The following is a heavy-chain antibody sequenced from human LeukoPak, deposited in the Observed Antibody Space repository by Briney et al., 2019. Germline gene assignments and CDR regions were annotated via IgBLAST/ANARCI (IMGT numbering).Heavy chain of an antibody. Sequence: PGESLRLSCAASGFAFSTYWMHWVRQAPGKGLVWVSRINSDGSNTTYADSVKGRFTISRDNANNTLYLQMNSLRAEDTVVYYCARHLTFDIWGQGTMVTVSS. CDR2: INSDGSNT. V-gene: IGHV3-74*01. CDR1: GFAFSTYW. CDR3: ARHLTFDI. J-gene: IGHJ3*02.